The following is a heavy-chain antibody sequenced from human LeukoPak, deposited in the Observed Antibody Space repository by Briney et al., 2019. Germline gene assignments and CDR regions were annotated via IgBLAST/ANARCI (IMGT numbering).Heavy chain of an antibody. CDR3: AKASWVSSADAVL. CDR2: LRGTGDT. CDR1: GFTFSSYA. D-gene: IGHD3-10*01. J-gene: IGHJ4*02. Sequence: GGSLTLSCAASGFTFSSYAMSWVREAPARGLEWVSSLRGTGDTFYADSVKGRFTLSRDNSRNTVYLQLDDLGVEDTAVYYGAKASWVSSADAVLWGQGTVVTVSS. V-gene: IGHV3-23*01.